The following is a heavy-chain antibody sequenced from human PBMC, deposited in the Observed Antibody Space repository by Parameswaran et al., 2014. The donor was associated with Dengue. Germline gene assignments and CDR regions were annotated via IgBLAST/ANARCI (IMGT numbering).Heavy chain of an antibody. Sequence: GSLRLSCAASGFTFSSYDMHWVRQATGKGLEWVSAIGTAGDTYYPGSVKGRFTISRENAKNSLYLQMNSLRAGDTAVYYCARGYADSSGYRDSYDYWGQGTLVTVSS. CDR1: GFTFSSYD. CDR3: ARGYADSSGYRDSYDY. CDR2: IGTAGDT. J-gene: IGHJ4*02. V-gene: IGHV3-13*04. D-gene: IGHD3-22*01.